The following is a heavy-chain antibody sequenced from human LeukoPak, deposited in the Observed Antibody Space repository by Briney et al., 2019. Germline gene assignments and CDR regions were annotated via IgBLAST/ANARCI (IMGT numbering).Heavy chain of an antibody. J-gene: IGHJ5*02. CDR1: GGSFSGYY. CDR3: ARGSDPFFFDP. CDR2: INHSGST. Sequence: PSETLSLTCAVYGGSFSGYYWSWIRQPPGKGLEWIGEINHSGSTNYNPSLKSRVTISVDTSKNQFSLKLSSVTAADTAVFYCARGSDPFFFDPWGQGTLVTVSS. V-gene: IGHV4-34*01.